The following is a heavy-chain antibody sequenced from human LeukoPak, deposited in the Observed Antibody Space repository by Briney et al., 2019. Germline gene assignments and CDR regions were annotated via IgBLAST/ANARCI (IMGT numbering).Heavy chain of an antibody. D-gene: IGHD2-15*01. Sequence: SETLSLTCAVYGGSFSGYYWSWIRQPPGKGLEWIGEINHSGSTNYNPSLKSRVAISVDTSKNQSSLKLSSVTAADTAVYYCAREGYCSGGSCYDAFDIWGQGTMVTVSS. V-gene: IGHV4-34*01. CDR2: INHSGST. CDR1: GGSFSGYY. J-gene: IGHJ3*02. CDR3: AREGYCSGGSCYDAFDI.